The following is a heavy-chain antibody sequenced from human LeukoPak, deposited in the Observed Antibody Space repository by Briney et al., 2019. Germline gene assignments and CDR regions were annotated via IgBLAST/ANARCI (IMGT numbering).Heavy chain of an antibody. Sequence: ASVKVSCKASGYTFTSYDINWVRQATGQGLEWMGWMNPNSGNTGYAQKFQGRVTMTRDMSTSTVYMELSSLRSEDTAVYYCAREGGGSYLIPAFDIWGQGTMVTVSS. J-gene: IGHJ3*02. V-gene: IGHV1-8*02. CDR3: AREGGGSYLIPAFDI. D-gene: IGHD1-26*01. CDR2: MNPNSGNT. CDR1: GYTFTSYD.